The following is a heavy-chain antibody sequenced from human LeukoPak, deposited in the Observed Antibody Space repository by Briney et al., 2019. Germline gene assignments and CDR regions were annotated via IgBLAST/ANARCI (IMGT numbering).Heavy chain of an antibody. D-gene: IGHD3-10*01. Sequence: SQTLSLTCAISGDSVSSNSAAWNWIRQSPSRGLEWLGRTYYRSKWYNDYAVSVKSRITINPDTSKNQFSLQLNSVTPEDTAVYYCARGAMVRGAITYYMDVWGKGTTVTVSS. V-gene: IGHV6-1*01. J-gene: IGHJ6*03. CDR1: GDSVSSNSAA. CDR2: TYYRSKWYN. CDR3: ARGAMVRGAITYYMDV.